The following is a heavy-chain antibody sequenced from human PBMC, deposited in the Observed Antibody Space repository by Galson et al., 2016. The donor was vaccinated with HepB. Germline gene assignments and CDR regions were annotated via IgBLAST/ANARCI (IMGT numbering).Heavy chain of an antibody. J-gene: IGHJ4*02. V-gene: IGHV4-59*01. CDR2: IYYSGST. Sequence: SETLSLTCTVSGGSISSYYWSWIRQPPGKGLEWIGYIYYSGSTNYNPSLKSQVTISADTSKNQFSLKLCSVTAADTAVYYCAGDRGPGAAGGVIFDYWGQGTLVTVSS. CDR3: AGDRGPGAAGGVIFDY. CDR1: GGSISSYY. D-gene: IGHD3-16*02.